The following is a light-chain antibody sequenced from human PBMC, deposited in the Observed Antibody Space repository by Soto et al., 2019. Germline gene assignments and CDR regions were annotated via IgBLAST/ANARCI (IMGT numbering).Light chain of an antibody. CDR3: QHYNSS. Sequence: DIKMTQTPSTLSASVGDRVTITCRASQSISSWLAWYQQKPGKAPKLLIYKASNLESGVPSRFSGSGSGTEFTLTISSLQPDDFATYYCQHYNSSFGQGTKVDIK. J-gene: IGKJ1*01. V-gene: IGKV1-5*03. CDR1: QSISSW. CDR2: KAS.